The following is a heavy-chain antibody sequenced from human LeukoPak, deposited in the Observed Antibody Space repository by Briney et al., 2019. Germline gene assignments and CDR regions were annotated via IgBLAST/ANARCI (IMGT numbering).Heavy chain of an antibody. V-gene: IGHV3-30*18. CDR2: ISYGGSNK. D-gene: IGHD5-12*01. Sequence: GGSLRLSCAASGFTFSSYGMHWVRQAPGKGLEWVAVISYGGSNKYYADSVKGRFTISRDNSKNTLYLQMNSLRAEDTAVYYCAKDGPSTTCYGMDVWGQGTTVTVSS. J-gene: IGHJ6*02. CDR1: GFTFSSYG. CDR3: AKDGPSTTCYGMDV.